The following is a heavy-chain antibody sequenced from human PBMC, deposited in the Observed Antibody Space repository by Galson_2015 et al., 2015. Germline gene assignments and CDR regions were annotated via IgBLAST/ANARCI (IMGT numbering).Heavy chain of an antibody. CDR2: INAGNGNT. D-gene: IGHD2-8*02. CDR3: ARADNSYCTGGVCYTIANRRFDY. CDR1: GYTFTSYA. Sequence: SVKVSCKASGYTFTSYAMHWVRQAPGQRLEWMGWINAGNGNTKYSQKFQGRVTITRDTSASTAYMELSSLRSEDTAVYYCARADNSYCTGGVCYTIANRRFDYWGQGTLVTVSS. J-gene: IGHJ4*02. V-gene: IGHV1-3*01.